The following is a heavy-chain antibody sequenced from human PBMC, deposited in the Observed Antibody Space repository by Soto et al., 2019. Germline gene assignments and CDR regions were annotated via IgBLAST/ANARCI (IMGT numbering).Heavy chain of an antibody. J-gene: IGHJ4*02. CDR2: ISPMFGAA. V-gene: IGHV1-69*19. CDR3: AREVQVHTPAFVY. CDR1: GGTFNTYA. D-gene: IGHD3-10*01. Sequence: QVQLVQSGAEMKKPGSSVEVSCQSSGGTFNTYAMNWVRQAPGQGPEWMGDISPMFGAANYAPKFQGRVTITADESTGTSYMQLSSLTSEDMALYFCAREVQVHTPAFVYWGQGTLVTVSS.